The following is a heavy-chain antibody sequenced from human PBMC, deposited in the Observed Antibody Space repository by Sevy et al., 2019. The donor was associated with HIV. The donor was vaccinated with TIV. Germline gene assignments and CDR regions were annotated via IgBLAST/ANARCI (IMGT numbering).Heavy chain of an antibody. CDR2: ISAYGDT. V-gene: IGHV1-18*01. D-gene: IGHD3-10*01. CDR1: GYTFTTRG. J-gene: IGHJ4*02. Sequence: ASVKVSCTASGYTFTTRGLTWVQQAPGQGLEWMGWISAYGDTDYAQQVQGRITMTTDTSTKTAYMELRNLRSDDTAVYYCARDSGLRGISGDFDYWGQGTLVTVSS. CDR3: ARDSGLRGISGDFDY.